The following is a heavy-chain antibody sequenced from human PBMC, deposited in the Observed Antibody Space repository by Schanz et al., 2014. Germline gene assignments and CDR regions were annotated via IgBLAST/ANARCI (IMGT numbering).Heavy chain of an antibody. CDR1: GFTVSSNY. J-gene: IGHJ4*02. CDR2: ISSTSTYI. Sequence: VHLVESGGGVVQPGGSLRLSCAASGFTVSSNYMSWVRQAPGKGLEWVSSISSTSTYINYADSVKGRFTISRDNAKNSLHLQMNSLRAEDTAVYYCATETYSSSWCFDYWGQGTLVTVSS. D-gene: IGHD6-13*01. CDR3: ATETYSSSWCFDY. V-gene: IGHV3-21*01.